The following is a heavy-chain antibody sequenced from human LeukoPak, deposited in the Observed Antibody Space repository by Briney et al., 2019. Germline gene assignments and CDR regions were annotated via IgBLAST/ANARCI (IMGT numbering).Heavy chain of an antibody. CDR1: GFNLSSFA. CDR2: IRGGSDNT. CDR3: ANMQLVKGVFEI. D-gene: IGHD6-13*01. Sequence: GGSLGLSWGASGFNLSSFAMSWGRQGPGKGLGWVSAIRGGSDNTYYADSVKGRFTISRDNSKNTLDLHMSSLTADDTAVYYCANMQLVKGVFEIWGQGTRVTVSS. V-gene: IGHV3-23*01. J-gene: IGHJ3*02.